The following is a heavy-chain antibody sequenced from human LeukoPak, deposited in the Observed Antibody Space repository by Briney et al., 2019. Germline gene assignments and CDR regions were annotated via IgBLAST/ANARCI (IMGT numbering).Heavy chain of an antibody. CDR1: GFTISSYS. CDR3: ARVKAHSRGTYSFDY. CDR2: ISSSSTSI. D-gene: IGHD3-16*01. V-gene: IGHV3-48*02. Sequence: GGSLRLSCAGSGFTISSYSMNWVRQAPGKGLEWVAYISSSSTSIYYADPVKGRFTISRDNAKNSLYLQMNSLRDEDTAVYYCARVKAHSRGTYSFDYWGQGTLVTVSS. J-gene: IGHJ4*02.